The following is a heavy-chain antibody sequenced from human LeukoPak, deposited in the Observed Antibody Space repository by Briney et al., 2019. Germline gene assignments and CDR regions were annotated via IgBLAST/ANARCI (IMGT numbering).Heavy chain of an antibody. Sequence: SETLSLTCTVSGXSISSGGYYWSWIRQHPGKGLEWIGYIYYSGSTYYNPSLKSRVTISVDTSKNQFSLKLSSVTAADTAVYYCARESRGWYYFDYWGQGTLVTVSS. J-gene: IGHJ4*02. V-gene: IGHV4-31*03. D-gene: IGHD6-19*01. CDR2: IYYSGST. CDR1: GXSISSGGYY. CDR3: ARESRGWYYFDY.